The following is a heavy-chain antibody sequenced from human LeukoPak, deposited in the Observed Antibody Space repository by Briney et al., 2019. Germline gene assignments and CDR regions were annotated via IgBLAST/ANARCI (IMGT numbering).Heavy chain of an antibody. V-gene: IGHV4-34*01. CDR1: GGSFSGDY. J-gene: IGHJ5*02. CDR3: ARGRSNYDILTGYSRKNWFDP. Sequence: SETLSLTCAVYGGSFSGDYWSWIRQPPGKGLEWIGEINHSGSTNYNPSLKSRVTISVDTSKNQFSLKLSSVTAADTAVYYCARGRSNYDILTGYSRKNWFDPWGQGTLVTVSS. D-gene: IGHD3-9*01. CDR2: INHSGST.